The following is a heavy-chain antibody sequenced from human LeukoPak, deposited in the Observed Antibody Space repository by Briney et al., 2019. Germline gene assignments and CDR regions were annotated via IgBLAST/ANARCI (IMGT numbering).Heavy chain of an antibody. V-gene: IGHV4-59*01. CDR3: ARDLGYCSSTSCYAWFEP. CDR1: GTSISNYY. D-gene: IGHD2-2*01. Sequence: SEPLSLTCTVSGTSISNYYWCWIRQPPGKGLEWTGNIYYSGSTNYNPSLKSRVTISVDTSKNQFSLKLSSVTAAGTAVYYCARDLGYCSSTSCYAWFEPWGQRTLGTVSS. CDR2: IYYSGST. J-gene: IGHJ5*02.